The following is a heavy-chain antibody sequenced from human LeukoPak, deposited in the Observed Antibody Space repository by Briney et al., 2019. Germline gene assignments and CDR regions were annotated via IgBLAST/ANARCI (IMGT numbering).Heavy chain of an antibody. V-gene: IGHV4-39*01. CDR2: IYYSGST. CDR3: ARHGGLHYYDSSGTSDYFDY. J-gene: IGHJ4*02. Sequence: SETLSLTCTVSGGSISSSSYYWGWIRQPPGKGLEWIGSIYYSGSTYYNPSLKSRVTISVDTSKNQFSLKLSSVTAADTAVYYRARHGGLHYYDSSGTSDYFDYWGQGTLVTVSS. D-gene: IGHD3-22*01. CDR1: GGSISSSSYY.